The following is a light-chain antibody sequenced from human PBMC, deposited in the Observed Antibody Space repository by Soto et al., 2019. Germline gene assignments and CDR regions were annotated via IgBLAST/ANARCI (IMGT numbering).Light chain of an antibody. CDR3: QQKYT. CDR1: QSVSSSY. Sequence: EIVLTQSPGTLSLSPGKRATLSCRASQSVSSSYLVWYQQKPGQAPRLLIYGTSSRATGIPDRFSGGGSGTDFTLTISRLEPEDFAVYYCQQKYTFGQGTKLEMK. J-gene: IGKJ2*01. V-gene: IGKV3-20*01. CDR2: GTS.